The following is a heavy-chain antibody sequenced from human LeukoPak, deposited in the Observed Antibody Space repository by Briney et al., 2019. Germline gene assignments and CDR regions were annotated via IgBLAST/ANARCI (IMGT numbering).Heavy chain of an antibody. CDR2: ISAYNGNT. CDR3: ARVRATSRILTTVVTPYYFDY. V-gene: IGHV1-18*01. J-gene: IGHJ4*02. D-gene: IGHD4-23*01. CDR1: GYTFTSYG. Sequence: ASVKVSCKASGYTFTSYGISWVRQAPGQGLEWMGWISAYNGNTNYAQKLQGRVTMTTDTSTSTAYMELRSLRSDDTAVYYCARVRATSRILTTVVTPYYFDYWGQGTLVTVSS.